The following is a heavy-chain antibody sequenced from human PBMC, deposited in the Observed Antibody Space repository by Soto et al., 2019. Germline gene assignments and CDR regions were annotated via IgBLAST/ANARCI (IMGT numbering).Heavy chain of an antibody. CDR1: GFTFSSYG. Sequence: GGSLRLSCAASGFTFSSYGMSWVCQAPGKGLEWVAVISYDGSNKYYADSVKGRFTISRDNSKNTLYLQMNSLRAEDTAVYYCAKPLFYYDSSGYHGEVVFDYWGQGTLVTVSS. D-gene: IGHD3-22*01. J-gene: IGHJ4*02. CDR3: AKPLFYYDSSGYHGEVVFDY. CDR2: ISYDGSNK. V-gene: IGHV3-30*18.